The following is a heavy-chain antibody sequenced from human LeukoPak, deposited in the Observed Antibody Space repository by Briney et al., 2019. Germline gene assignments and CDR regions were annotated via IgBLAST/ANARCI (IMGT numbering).Heavy chain of an antibody. Sequence: SETLSLTCTVSGGSISNGGYYWSWIRQPPGKGLEWIGYIYHSGSTFYNPSLKSRVTMSVDRSKNQFSLELTSVTAADTAVYYCARDTHIPLKSGWPRNAFDIWGQGTLVTVSS. CDR2: IYHSGST. V-gene: IGHV4-30-2*01. CDR1: GGSISNGGYY. CDR3: ARDTHIPLKSGWPRNAFDI. J-gene: IGHJ3*02. D-gene: IGHD6-25*01.